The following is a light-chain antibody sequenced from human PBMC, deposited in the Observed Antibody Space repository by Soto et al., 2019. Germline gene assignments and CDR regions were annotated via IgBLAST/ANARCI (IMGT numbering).Light chain of an antibody. CDR2: EVS. CDR3: SSYTSTTTAVV. V-gene: IGLV2-14*01. J-gene: IGLJ2*01. Sequence: QSVLTQPDSVSGSPGQSITISCTGTSSDVGGYNYVSWYQQHTGKAPKIMIYEVSNRPSGVSNRFSGSKSGNTASLTISGLQAEDEDDYYCSSYTSTTTAVVFGGGTKLTVL. CDR1: SSDVGGYNY.